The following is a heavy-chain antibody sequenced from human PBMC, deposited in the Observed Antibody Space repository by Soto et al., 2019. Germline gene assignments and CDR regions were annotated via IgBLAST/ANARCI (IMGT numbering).Heavy chain of an antibody. V-gene: IGHV3-48*02. CDR1: GFTFSSYS. CDR2: ISSSSSTI. CDR3: AIDAPRFGGDSCFDC. D-gene: IGHD2-21*01. J-gene: IGHJ4*02. Sequence: EVQLMESGGGLVQPGGSLRLSCAASGFTFSSYSMHWVRQAPGKGLEWVSYISSSSSTIYYADSVKGRFTISRDNAKNSLYLQMNSLRDEDTAVYYCAIDAPRFGGDSCFDCWGQGTLVTVSS.